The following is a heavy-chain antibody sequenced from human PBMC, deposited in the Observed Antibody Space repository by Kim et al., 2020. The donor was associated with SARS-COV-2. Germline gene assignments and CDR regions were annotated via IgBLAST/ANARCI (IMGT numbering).Heavy chain of an antibody. Sequence: GGSLRLSCAASGFTFSSYAMHWVRQAPGKGLEWVAVISYDGSNKYYADSVKGRFTISRDNSKNTLYLQMNSLRAEDTAVYYCARERVGRELHVFGINFDYWGQGTLVTVSS. CDR3: ARERVGRELHVFGINFDY. CDR2: ISYDGSNK. J-gene: IGHJ4*02. V-gene: IGHV3-30-3*01. D-gene: IGHD1-26*01. CDR1: GFTFSSYA.